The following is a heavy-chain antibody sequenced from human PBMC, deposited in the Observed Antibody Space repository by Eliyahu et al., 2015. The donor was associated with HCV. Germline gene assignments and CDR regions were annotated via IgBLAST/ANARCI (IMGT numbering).Heavy chain of an antibody. J-gene: IGHJ4*02. CDR1: GXTFSSYG. Sequence: QVQVVESGGGVVXPGRSLRLSCXASGXTFSSYGMHWVRQAPGKGVEWVAVISYDGSNKYYADSVKGRFTISRDNSKNTLYLQMNSLRAEDTAVYYCAKDLYGGTTTLGYWGQGTLVTVSS. CDR2: ISYDGSNK. CDR3: AKDLYGGTTTLGY. D-gene: IGHD1-26*01. V-gene: IGHV3-30*18.